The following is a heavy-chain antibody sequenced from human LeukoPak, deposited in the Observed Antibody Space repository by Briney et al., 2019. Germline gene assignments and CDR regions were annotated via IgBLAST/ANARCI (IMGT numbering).Heavy chain of an antibody. CDR1: GFTFSTYA. D-gene: IGHD3-9*01. CDR3: AKDYGAETYYDILTGYYDSNYFDY. Sequence: GGSLRLSCAASGFTFSTYAIHWVRQAPGKGLEWVAVISFDGVNTFYADSVKGRFTISRDNSKNTLYLQMNSLRAEDTAVYYCAKDYGAETYYDILTGYYDSNYFDYWGQGTLVTVSS. CDR2: ISFDGVNT. V-gene: IGHV3-30*04. J-gene: IGHJ4*02.